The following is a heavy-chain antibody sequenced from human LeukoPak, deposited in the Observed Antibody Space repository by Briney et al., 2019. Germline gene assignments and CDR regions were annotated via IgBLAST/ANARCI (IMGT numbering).Heavy chain of an antibody. J-gene: IGHJ4*02. D-gene: IGHD2-15*01. V-gene: IGHV3-30*18. CDR2: ISYDGSNK. CDR3: AKDLGYCGVGSCTTIDH. Sequence: PGGSLRLSCAASGFTFSSYGMHWVRQAPGKGLEWVAGISYDGSNKYYADSVKGRFTISRDNSKNTLFLQMNSLRAEDTAVYYCAKDLGYCGVGSCTTIDHWGQGTLVTVSS. CDR1: GFTFSSYG.